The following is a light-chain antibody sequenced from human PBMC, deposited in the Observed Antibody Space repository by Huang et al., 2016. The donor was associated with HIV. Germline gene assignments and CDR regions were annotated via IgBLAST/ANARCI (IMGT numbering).Light chain of an antibody. CDR1: QSVSNYY. Sequence: EIVLTQSPDTLSLSPGERDTLSCRASQSVSNYYLAWHQHKPGHTPRLIIYGTSSRATGIPDRFSGSGSGTDFTLTISRLEPEDFAVYYCQQYGTSPWTFGQGTKVEIK. CDR3: QQYGTSPWT. V-gene: IGKV3-20*01. CDR2: GTS. J-gene: IGKJ1*01.